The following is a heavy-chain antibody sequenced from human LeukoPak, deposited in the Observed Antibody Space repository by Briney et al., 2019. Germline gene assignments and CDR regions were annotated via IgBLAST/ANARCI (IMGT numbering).Heavy chain of an antibody. CDR1: GFTFSSYG. D-gene: IGHD2-2*01. Sequence: GGSLRLSCAASGFTFSSYGMHWVRQAPGKGLEWVAFIRYDGSNKYYADSVKGRFTISRDNSKNTLYLQMNSLRSDDTAVYYCARDGYCSSTSCYASGWFDPWGQGTLVTVSS. CDR3: ARDGYCSSTSCYASGWFDP. CDR2: IRYDGSNK. J-gene: IGHJ5*02. V-gene: IGHV3-30*02.